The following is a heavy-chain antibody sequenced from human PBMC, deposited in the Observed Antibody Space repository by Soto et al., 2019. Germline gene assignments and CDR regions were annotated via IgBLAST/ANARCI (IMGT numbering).Heavy chain of an antibody. CDR1: GFTLSSYT. Sequence: PGGSLRLSCAASGFTLSSYTMNWVRQASGKGLEWVASITSSSSHIYYADSVKGRFTISRDNAGNSLYLQMNSLRAEDTAVYYCARFSFGYGMDVWGQGTTVTVSS. V-gene: IGHV3-21*04. CDR2: ITSSSSHI. CDR3: ARFSFGYGMDV. J-gene: IGHJ6*02. D-gene: IGHD3-10*01.